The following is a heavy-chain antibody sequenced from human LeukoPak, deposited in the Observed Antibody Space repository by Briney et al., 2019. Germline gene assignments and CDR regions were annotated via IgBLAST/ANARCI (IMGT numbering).Heavy chain of an antibody. CDR1: GFTFSSYW. CDR3: ARDKVVGATNFDF. V-gene: IGHV3-7*01. Sequence: GGSLRLSCAASGFTFSSYWMSWVRQAPGKGLEWVANIKQDGGEQNYVDSVKGRFTISRDNAKNSLYLQMNSPRAEDTALYYCARDKVVGATNFDFWGQGTLVTVSS. D-gene: IGHD1-26*01. CDR2: IKQDGGEQ. J-gene: IGHJ4*02.